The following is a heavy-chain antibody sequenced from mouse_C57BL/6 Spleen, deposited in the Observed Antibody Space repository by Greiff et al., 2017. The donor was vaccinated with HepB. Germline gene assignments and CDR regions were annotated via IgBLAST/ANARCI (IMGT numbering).Heavy chain of an antibody. CDR2: INPNNGGT. D-gene: IGHD1-1*01. V-gene: IGHV1-26*01. CDR3: ARGTTVRD. Sequence: VQLQQSGPELVKPGASVKISCKASGYTFTDYYMNWVKQSHGKSLEWIGDINPNNGGTSYNQKFKGKATLTVDKSSSTAYMELRSLTSEDSAVYYCARGTTVRDWGQGTTLTVSS. J-gene: IGHJ2*01. CDR1: GYTFTDYY.